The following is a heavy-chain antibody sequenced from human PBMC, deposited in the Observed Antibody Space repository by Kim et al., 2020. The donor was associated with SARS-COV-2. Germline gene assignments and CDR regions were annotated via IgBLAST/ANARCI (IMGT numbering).Heavy chain of an antibody. D-gene: IGHD3-3*01. V-gene: IGHV3-30*02. Sequence: KVRFAISRDNSKNTLFLQMSSLRTEDTAVYYCAKVSYDFWSAYHTPNPDYWGQGTLVTVSS. CDR3: AKVSYDFWSAYHTPNPDY. J-gene: IGHJ4*02.